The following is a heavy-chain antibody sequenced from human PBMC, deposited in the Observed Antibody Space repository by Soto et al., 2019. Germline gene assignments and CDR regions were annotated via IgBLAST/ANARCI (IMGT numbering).Heavy chain of an antibody. CDR1: GDSISSSSYY. CDR3: ASLYGDYVPY. V-gene: IGHV4-39*01. D-gene: IGHD4-17*01. Sequence: QLQLQESGPGLVKPSETLSLTCSVSGDSISSSSYYWGWIRQPPGKGLEWIGTINYSGSTYYNPSRSSRVPISVDTSKNQFSLKVSSVTAADTAVYYCASLYGDYVPYWGQGILVSVSS. J-gene: IGHJ4*02. CDR2: INYSGST.